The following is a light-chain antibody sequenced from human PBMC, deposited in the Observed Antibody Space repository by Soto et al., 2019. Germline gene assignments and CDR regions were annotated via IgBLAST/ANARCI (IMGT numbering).Light chain of an antibody. CDR1: KSISSY. CDR3: QRSYGTPPEYT. CDR2: AAS. J-gene: IGKJ2*01. Sequence: DIQMTQSPSSLSASVGDRVTITCRASKSISSYLNWYQQKPGKDPKLLIYAASSLQSGDPSRFSGSGSGTDFTLTISSLHPVDFGTYYCQRSYGTPPEYTVGEGTKLEIK. V-gene: IGKV1-39*01.